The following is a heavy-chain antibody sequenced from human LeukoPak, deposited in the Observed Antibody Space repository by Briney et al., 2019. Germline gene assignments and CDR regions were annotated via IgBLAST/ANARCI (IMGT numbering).Heavy chain of an antibody. Sequence: PGRSLRLSCAVSGFTFSNYAIHWVRQAPGKGLEWVALISFDGSNKYYADSVKGRSTISRDNSKNTLHLQMNSLRPEDTAIYYCARDPILVRGHFDYWGQGTLVTVSS. D-gene: IGHD3-10*01. V-gene: IGHV3-30-3*01. CDR1: GFTFSNYA. CDR2: ISFDGSNK. CDR3: ARDPILVRGHFDY. J-gene: IGHJ4*02.